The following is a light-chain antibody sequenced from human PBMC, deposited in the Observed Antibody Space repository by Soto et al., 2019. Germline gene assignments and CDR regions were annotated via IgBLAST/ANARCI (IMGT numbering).Light chain of an antibody. CDR1: QSVLYSSNNENY. CDR3: QQYYSTPRT. V-gene: IGKV4-1*01. J-gene: IGKJ1*01. Sequence: DIVMTQSPDSLAVSLGERATINCKSSQSVLYSSNNENYLAWYQQKPGQPPKLLIDWASTRESGVPDRFSGSGSGTDFTLTISSLQAEDVAVYYCQQYYSTPRTFGQGTKVEIK. CDR2: WAS.